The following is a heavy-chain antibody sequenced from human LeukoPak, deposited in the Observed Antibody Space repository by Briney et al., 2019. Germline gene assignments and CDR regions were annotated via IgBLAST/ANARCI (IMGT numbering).Heavy chain of an antibody. V-gene: IGHV3-53*01. Sequence: PGGSLRPSCLLAGLTLTSIYMGCVSQAPGKGLEWVSVIYSGGSTYYADSVKGRFTISRDNSKITLYLQMNSLRAEDTAVYYCARCTMSAPALSDWCHPWGQGTMVTVSS. CDR1: GLTLTSIY. CDR3: ARCTMSAPALSDWCHP. D-gene: IGHD2/OR15-2a*01. CDR2: IYSGGST. J-gene: IGHJ5*02.